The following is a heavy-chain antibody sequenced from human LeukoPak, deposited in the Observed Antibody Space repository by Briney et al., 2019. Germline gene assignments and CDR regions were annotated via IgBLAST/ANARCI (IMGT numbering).Heavy chain of an antibody. D-gene: IGHD6-13*01. Sequence: ASVKVSCKASGYTFTSYDINWVRQATGQGLEWMGWMNPNSGNTGYAQKFQGRVTMTRDTSISTAYMELSSLRSEDTAVYYCARVGVLAAADDFDYWGQGTLVTVSS. CDR2: MNPNSGNT. J-gene: IGHJ4*02. CDR3: ARVGVLAAADDFDY. V-gene: IGHV1-8*01. CDR1: GYTFTSYD.